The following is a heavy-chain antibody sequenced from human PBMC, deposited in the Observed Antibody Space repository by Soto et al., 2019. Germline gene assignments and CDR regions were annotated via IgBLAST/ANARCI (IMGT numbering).Heavy chain of an antibody. CDR2: ISYDGSNK. D-gene: IGHD6-19*01. Sequence: PGGSLRLSCAASGFTFSSYAMHWVRQAPGKGLEWVAVISYDGSNKYYADSVKGRFTISRDNSKNTLYLQMNSLRAEDTAVYYCASYIAVAGPFDYWGQGTLVTVSS. V-gene: IGHV3-30-3*01. CDR3: ASYIAVAGPFDY. J-gene: IGHJ4*02. CDR1: GFTFSSYA.